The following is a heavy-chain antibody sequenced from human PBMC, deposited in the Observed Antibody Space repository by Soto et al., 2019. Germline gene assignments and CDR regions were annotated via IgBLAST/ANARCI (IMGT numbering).Heavy chain of an antibody. V-gene: IGHV6-1*01. CDR3: ARSAHPTWRGNIHDLLEPGYYYYGMDV. J-gene: IGHJ6*02. CDR1: GDSVSSNSDA. CDR2: IYYRSTWYY. D-gene: IGHD1-1*01. Sequence: SPTLSLTCVISGDSVSSNSDAWNWIRQSPSRGLEWLGRIYYRSTWYYDYAVSVQGRITINPDTSRNQFSLQLNSVSPDDTAVYYYARSAHPTWRGNIHDLLEPGYYYYGMDVCGQGPTVTVSS.